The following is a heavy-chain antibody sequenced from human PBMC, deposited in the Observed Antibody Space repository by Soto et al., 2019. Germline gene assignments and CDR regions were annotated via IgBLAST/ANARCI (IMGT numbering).Heavy chain of an antibody. J-gene: IGHJ6*02. V-gene: IGHV1-69*01. D-gene: IGHD3-9*01. CDR3: ARGRRRGLDWSFIRYCYYYGMDV. CDR2: IIPIFGTA. Sequence: QVQLVQSGAEVKKPGSSVKVSCKASGGTFSSYAISWVRQAPGQGLEWMGGIIPIFGTANYAQKFQGRVTITADESTSTAYMELSSLRSEDTAVYYCARGRRRGLDWSFIRYCYYYGMDVWGQGTTVTVSS. CDR1: GGTFSSYA.